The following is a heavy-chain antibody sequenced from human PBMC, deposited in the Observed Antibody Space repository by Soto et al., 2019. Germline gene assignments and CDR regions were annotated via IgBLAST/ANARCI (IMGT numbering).Heavy chain of an antibody. Sequence: GGSLRLSCAASGFTFSSYSMNWVRQAPGKGLEWVSSISSSSSYIYYADSVKGRFTISRDNAKNSLYLQMNSLRAEDTAVYYCARSFSLYSSSWYGWGDFDYWGRGTLVTVSS. D-gene: IGHD6-13*01. CDR3: ARSFSLYSSSWYGWGDFDY. CDR1: GFTFSSYS. CDR2: ISSSSSYI. V-gene: IGHV3-21*01. J-gene: IGHJ4*02.